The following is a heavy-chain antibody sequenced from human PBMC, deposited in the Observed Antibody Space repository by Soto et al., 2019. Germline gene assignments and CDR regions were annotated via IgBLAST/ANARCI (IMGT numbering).Heavy chain of an antibody. D-gene: IGHD1-26*01. J-gene: IGHJ6*02. Sequence: VQVVESGGGVVQPGRSLRLSCAASGFAFSKYAVLWVRQAPGKGLEWVSVISYDGDNQYYVDSVKGRFTISRDNSKNTLYLQMDSLRAEDTAVYYCARGANSGSYLGYGLDVWGQGTTVTVSS. V-gene: IGHV3-30-3*01. CDR3: ARGANSGSYLGYGLDV. CDR1: GFAFSKYA. CDR2: ISYDGDNQ.